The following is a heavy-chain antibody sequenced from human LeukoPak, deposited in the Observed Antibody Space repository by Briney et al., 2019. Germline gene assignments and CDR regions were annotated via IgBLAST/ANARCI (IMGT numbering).Heavy chain of an antibody. V-gene: IGHV3-53*01. Sequence: PGGSLRLSCAASGFNVSNNYMSWVRQAPGKGLEWVSVIYRGGSTYYADSVKGRFTMSRDNSKNTVYLQMDILRAEDTAVYHCARDRGAAAGNWGQGTLVTVSS. CDR3: ARDRGAAAGN. CDR2: IYRGGST. D-gene: IGHD6-13*01. CDR1: GFNVSNNY. J-gene: IGHJ4*02.